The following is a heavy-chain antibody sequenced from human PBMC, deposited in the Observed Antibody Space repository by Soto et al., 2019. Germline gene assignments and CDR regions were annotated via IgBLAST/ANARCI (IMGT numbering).Heavy chain of an antibody. D-gene: IGHD3-10*01. Sequence: GGSLRLSCAASGFNFSNYAMSWVRQAPRKGLEWVSAISGSCAGTYYADSVKGRFTISRDNSRNTLYLQMSRLRAEDTAVYYCAKAFNLYYSGAGTPVGYFDYWGQGTLVTVSS. V-gene: IGHV3-23*01. CDR2: ISGSCAGT. CDR1: GFNFSNYA. J-gene: IGHJ4*02. CDR3: AKAFNLYYSGAGTPVGYFDY.